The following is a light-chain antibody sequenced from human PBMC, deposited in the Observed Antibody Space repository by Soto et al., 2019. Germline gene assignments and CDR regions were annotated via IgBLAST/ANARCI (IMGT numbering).Light chain of an antibody. CDR3: CSYTSSSTWV. V-gene: IGLV2-11*01. CDR1: TGDVGTYNF. CDR2: DAS. J-gene: IGLJ3*02. Sequence: QSALTQPRSVSGSPGQSVTISCTGTTGDVGTYNFVSWYQHHPGKAPKLMIYDASKRPSGVPDRFSASKSGNTASLTISGLQAEDEADYYCCSYTSSSTWVFGGGTKVTVL.